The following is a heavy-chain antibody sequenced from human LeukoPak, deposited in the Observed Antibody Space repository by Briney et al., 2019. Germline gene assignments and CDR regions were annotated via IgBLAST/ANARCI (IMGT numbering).Heavy chain of an antibody. CDR3: ARVSCSSTSCYTRARIFDY. V-gene: IGHV4-34*01. Sequence: PSEILSLTCAVYGGSFSGYYWSWIRQPPGKGLEWIGEINHSGSTNYNPSLKSRVTISVDTSKNQFSLKLSSVTAADTAVYYCARVSCSSTSCYTRARIFDYWGQGTLVTVSS. J-gene: IGHJ4*02. CDR2: INHSGST. CDR1: GGSFSGYY. D-gene: IGHD2-2*02.